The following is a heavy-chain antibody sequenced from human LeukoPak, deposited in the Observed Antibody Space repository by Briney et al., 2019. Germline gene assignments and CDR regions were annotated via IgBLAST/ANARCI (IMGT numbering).Heavy chain of an antibody. D-gene: IGHD2-21*01. J-gene: IGHJ6*02. Sequence: SETLSLTCAVYGGSFSGYYWSWIRQPPGKGLEWIGEINHSGSTKYNPSLKSRVTISVDTSKNQFSLKLSSVTAADTAVYYCASGDSRYYYYGMDVWGQGTTVTVSS. CDR1: GGSFSGYY. V-gene: IGHV4-34*01. CDR3: ASGDSRYYYYGMDV. CDR2: INHSGST.